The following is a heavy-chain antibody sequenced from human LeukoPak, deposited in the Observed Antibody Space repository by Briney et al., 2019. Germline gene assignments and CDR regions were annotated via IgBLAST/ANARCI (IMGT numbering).Heavy chain of an antibody. V-gene: IGHV3-48*04. Sequence: GGSLRLSCAASGFTFSSYSMNWVRQAPGKGLEWVSYISSSSSTIYYADSVKGRFTISRDNSKNTLYLQMNSLRAEDTAVYFCASPPLPAVIGYYYYNVDVWGQGTTVTVSS. CDR2: ISSSSSTI. J-gene: IGHJ6*02. CDR3: ASPPLPAVIGYYYYNVDV. CDR1: GFTFSSYS. D-gene: IGHD2-2*01.